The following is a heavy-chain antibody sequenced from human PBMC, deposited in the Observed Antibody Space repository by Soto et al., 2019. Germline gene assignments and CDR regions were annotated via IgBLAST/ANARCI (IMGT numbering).Heavy chain of an antibody. CDR2: ISSSSSYT. D-gene: IGHD1-26*01. Sequence: GXSLRLSCAASGFTLSDYYMSWIRQAPVKGLEWVSYISSSSSYTNYADSVKGRFTISRDNAKNSLYLQMNSLRAEDTAVYYCARGLGAYPSFDYWGQGTLVTVSS. CDR1: GFTLSDYY. J-gene: IGHJ4*02. V-gene: IGHV3-11*06. CDR3: ARGLGAYPSFDY.